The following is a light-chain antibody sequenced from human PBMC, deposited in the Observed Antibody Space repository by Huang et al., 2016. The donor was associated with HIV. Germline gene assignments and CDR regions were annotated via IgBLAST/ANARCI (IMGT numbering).Light chain of an antibody. CDR2: DAS. Sequence: VLTQSPATLSLSPGERASLSCRASQSISTCLAWYPQKPGQAPRLRIYDASNRATGIPARFSGSGSGTDFTLTISSLEPEDFAVYYCQQRFTFGPGTKVDIK. V-gene: IGKV3-11*01. CDR1: QSISTC. CDR3: QQRFT. J-gene: IGKJ3*01.